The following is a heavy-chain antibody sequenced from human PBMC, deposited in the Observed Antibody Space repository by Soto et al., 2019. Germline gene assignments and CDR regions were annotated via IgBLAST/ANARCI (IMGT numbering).Heavy chain of an antibody. CDR1: GYTFSTYG. V-gene: IGHV1-18*01. Sequence: QVQLVQSGADVKKPGASVQVSCKTSGYTFSTYGISWVRQAPGQGLEWMGWISASSGNTNYAQNLQGRVTMTTDTFTSTAYTELRILRSDDAAVYYCARSGRSNYYYGMDVWGQGTTVTVSS. CDR2: ISASSGNT. J-gene: IGHJ6*02. CDR3: ARSGRSNYYYGMDV. D-gene: IGHD1-26*01.